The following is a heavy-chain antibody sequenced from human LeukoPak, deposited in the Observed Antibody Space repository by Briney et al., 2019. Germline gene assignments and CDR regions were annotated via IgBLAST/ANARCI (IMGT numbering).Heavy chain of an antibody. Sequence: SETLSLTCAVYGGSFSGYYWSWIRQPPGKGLEWIGEINHSGSTNYNPSLKSRVTISVDTSKNQFSLKLSSVTAADTAVYYCARGLGYCSGGSCYGMDVWGKGTTVTVSP. CDR3: ARGLGYCSGGSCYGMDV. D-gene: IGHD2-15*01. CDR1: GGSFSGYY. V-gene: IGHV4-34*01. CDR2: INHSGST. J-gene: IGHJ6*04.